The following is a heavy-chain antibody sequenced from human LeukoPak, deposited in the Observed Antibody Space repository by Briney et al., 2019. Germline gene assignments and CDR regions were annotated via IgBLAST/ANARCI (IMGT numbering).Heavy chain of an antibody. CDR3: PKTGKPPPGDY. V-gene: IGHV3-48*03. Sequence: QPGGSLRLSCAASGFTFSSYEMNWVRQAPGKGLEWVSYISSSGSTIYYADSVKGRFTISRDNAKNSLYLQMNSLRAEDTAMYYCPKTGKPPPGDYWGQGTLVTVST. CDR1: GFTFSSYE. J-gene: IGHJ4*02. D-gene: IGHD1-14*01. CDR2: ISSSGSTI.